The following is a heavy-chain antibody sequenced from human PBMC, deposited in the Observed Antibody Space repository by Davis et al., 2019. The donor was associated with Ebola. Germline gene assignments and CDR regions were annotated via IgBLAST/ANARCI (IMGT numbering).Heavy chain of an antibody. Sequence: AAVTVSCKASVYTFTSYDINWVRQATGHRLEWMGWMNPNSGNTGYAQKFQGRVTMTRNTSISTAYMELSSLRSEDTAVYYCARGLGYYGSGSLWFDPWGQGTLVTVSS. CDR2: MNPNSGNT. CDR1: VYTFTSYD. CDR3: ARGLGYYGSGSLWFDP. J-gene: IGHJ5*02. V-gene: IGHV1-8*01. D-gene: IGHD3-10*01.